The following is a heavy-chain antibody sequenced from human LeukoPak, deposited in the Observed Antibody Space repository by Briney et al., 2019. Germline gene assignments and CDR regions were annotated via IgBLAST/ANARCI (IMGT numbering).Heavy chain of an antibody. CDR1: GFTFDDYA. CDR3: AKDKGLVGDYYYYMDV. J-gene: IGHJ6*03. D-gene: IGHD6-6*01. V-gene: IGHV3-43D*04. Sequence: GGSLRLSRAASGFTFDDYAMHWVRQAPGKGLEWVSLISWDGGSTYYADSVKGRFTISRDNSKNSLYLQMNSLRAEDTALYYCAKDKGLVGDYYYYMDVWGKGTTVTVSS. CDR2: ISWDGGST.